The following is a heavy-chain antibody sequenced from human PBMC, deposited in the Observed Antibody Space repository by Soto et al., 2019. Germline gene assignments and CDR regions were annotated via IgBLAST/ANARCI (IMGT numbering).Heavy chain of an antibody. V-gene: IGHV3-23*01. CDR1: GFTFSSYA. CDR2: ISGSGGST. Sequence: GGSLRLSCAASGFTFSSYAMSWVCQAPGKGLEWVSAISGSGGSTYYADSVKGRFTISRDNSKNTLYLQMNSLRAEDTAVYYCAKGHSIAAAGLNFDYWGQGTLLTVSS. D-gene: IGHD6-13*01. CDR3: AKGHSIAAAGLNFDY. J-gene: IGHJ4*02.